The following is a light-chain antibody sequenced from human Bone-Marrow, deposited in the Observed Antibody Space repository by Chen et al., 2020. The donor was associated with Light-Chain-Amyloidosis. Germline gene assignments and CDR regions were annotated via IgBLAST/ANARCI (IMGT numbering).Light chain of an antibody. J-gene: IGKJ2*01. CDR3: QHYYTTPRT. V-gene: IGKV1-NL1*01. CDR2: GTS. Sequence: DIQMTQSPSSLSASVGDRVTITCRASRSISKSLAWYQLKPGKAPKLLIYGTSKLHNGVPSRFSGSESGTDYTLTISSLQPEDFATYFCQHYYTTPRTFGQGTKLEIK. CDR1: RSISKS.